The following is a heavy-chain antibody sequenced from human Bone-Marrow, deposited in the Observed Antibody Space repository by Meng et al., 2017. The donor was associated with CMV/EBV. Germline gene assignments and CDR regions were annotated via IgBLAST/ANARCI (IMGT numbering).Heavy chain of an antibody. D-gene: IGHD6-13*01. V-gene: IGHV1-69*05. CDR3: ASRWGIAAAGTYFPH. J-gene: IGHJ1*01. CDR1: GGTFSSYA. Sequence: SVKVSCKASGGTFSSYAISWVRQAPGQGLEWMGGIIPIFGTANYAQKFQGRVTITTDESTSTAYMELSSLRSEDTAVYYCASRWGIAAAGTYFPHWGPGNLVNVSS. CDR2: IIPIFGTA.